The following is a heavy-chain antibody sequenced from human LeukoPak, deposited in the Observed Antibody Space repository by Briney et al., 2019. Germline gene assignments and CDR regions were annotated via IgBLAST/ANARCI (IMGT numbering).Heavy chain of an antibody. J-gene: IGHJ4*02. V-gene: IGHV1-2*06. Sequence: ASVKVSCKASGYTFTGYHIHWVRQAPGQGLELMGRINPYSGDTNFAQKFQGRVTMTRDTSITTAYMDLSSLTPDDTAVYFCARDQGSLTRGWYTGYWGQGTQVTVSS. CDR3: ARDQGSLTRGWYTGY. CDR2: INPYSGDT. D-gene: IGHD6-19*01. CDR1: GYTFTGYH.